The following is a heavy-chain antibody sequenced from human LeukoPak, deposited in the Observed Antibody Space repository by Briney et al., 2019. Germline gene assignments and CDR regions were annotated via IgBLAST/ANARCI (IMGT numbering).Heavy chain of an antibody. CDR1: GFTFSSYE. J-gene: IGHJ4*02. D-gene: IGHD5-18*01. Sequence: GGSLRLSCAASGFTFSSYEMNWVRQAPGKGLEWVSYISSSGDTIYYADSVKGRFTISRDNAKNSLYLQMNSLRAEDTAVYYCARDTGYSYNTVDYWGQGTLVTVSS. CDR3: ARDTGYSYNTVDY. V-gene: IGHV3-48*03. CDR2: ISSSGDTI.